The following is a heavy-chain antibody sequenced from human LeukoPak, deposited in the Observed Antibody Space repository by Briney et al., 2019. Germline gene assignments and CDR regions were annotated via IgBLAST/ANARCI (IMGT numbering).Heavy chain of an antibody. CDR3: AKMAPRLRYFDWLPPVDY. J-gene: IGHJ4*02. CDR2: ISGSGGST. D-gene: IGHD3-9*01. V-gene: IGHV3-23*01. CDR1: GFTFSSYA. Sequence: GGSLRFSCAASGFTFSSYAMSWVRQAPGKGLECVSAISGSGGSTYYADSVKGRFNISRDNSKNTLYLQMNSLRAEDTAVYYCAKMAPRLRYFDWLPPVDYWGQGTLVTVSS.